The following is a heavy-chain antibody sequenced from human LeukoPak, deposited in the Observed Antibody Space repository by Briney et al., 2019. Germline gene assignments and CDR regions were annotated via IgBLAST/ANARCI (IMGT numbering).Heavy chain of an antibody. Sequence: TSETLSLTCTVSGVSISSSNSYWGWIRQPPGKGLEWIGSIYYSGNTYYNASLKSQVSISIDTSKNQFSLRLTSVTAADTAVYYCARQTGSGLFILPGGQGTLVTVSS. J-gene: IGHJ4*02. V-gene: IGHV4-39*01. D-gene: IGHD3/OR15-3a*01. CDR1: GVSISSSNSY. CDR3: ARQTGSGLFILP. CDR2: IYYSGNT.